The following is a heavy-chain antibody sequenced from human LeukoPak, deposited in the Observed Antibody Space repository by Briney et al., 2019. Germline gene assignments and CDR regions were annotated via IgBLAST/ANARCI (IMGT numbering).Heavy chain of an antibody. CDR3: AREEAFDI. Sequence: GGSLRLSRAASGFTFSSYSMNWVRQAPGKGLEWVSSISSSSSHIYYADSVKGRFTISRDNAKNSLYLQMNSLRAEDTAVYYCAREEAFDIWGQGTMVTVSS. CDR2: ISSSSSHI. J-gene: IGHJ3*02. V-gene: IGHV3-21*01. CDR1: GFTFSSYS.